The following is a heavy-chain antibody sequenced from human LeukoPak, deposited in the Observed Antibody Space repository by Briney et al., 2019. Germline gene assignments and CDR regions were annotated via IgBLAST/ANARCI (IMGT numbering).Heavy chain of an antibody. D-gene: IGHD1-1*01. J-gene: IGHJ4*02. V-gene: IGHV3-7*01. CDR1: GFTFSSYW. Sequence: PGGPLRLSCAASGFTFSSYWMSWVRQAPGKGLEWVANIKQDGSEKYYVDSVKGRFTISRDNAKNSLYLQMNSLRAEDTAVYYCAGDIRLDRHDYWGQGTLVTVSS. CDR2: IKQDGSEK. CDR3: AGDIRLDRHDY.